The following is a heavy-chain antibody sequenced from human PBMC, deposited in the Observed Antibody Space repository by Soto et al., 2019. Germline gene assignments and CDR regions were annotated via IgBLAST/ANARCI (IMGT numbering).Heavy chain of an antibody. CDR1: GYTFTNYG. Sequence: QVQLVQSGAEVKKPGASVKVSCKTSGYTFTNYGISWVRQAPGQGLEWMGWISAYNGDTNYAQKFRGRVTMTTDTSTSTAYMEVRSLRSDDTAVYYCARDAVGWGDYAVAWDYWGQGTLVTVSS. V-gene: IGHV1-18*04. D-gene: IGHD4-17*01. CDR2: ISAYNGDT. J-gene: IGHJ4*02. CDR3: ARDAVGWGDYAVAWDY.